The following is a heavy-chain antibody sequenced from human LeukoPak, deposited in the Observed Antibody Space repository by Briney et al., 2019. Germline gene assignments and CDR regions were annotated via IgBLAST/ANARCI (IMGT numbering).Heavy chain of an antibody. D-gene: IGHD2-8*01. CDR2: INHSGST. V-gene: IGHV4-34*01. CDR1: GGSFSGYY. CDR3: ARRRGNAMVYATKFDY. Sequence: SETLSLTCAVYGGSFSGYYWSWIRQPPGKGLEWIGEINHSGSTNYNPSLKSRVTISVDTSKNQFSLKPSSVTAADTAVYYCARRRGNAMVYATKFDYWGQGTLVTVSS. J-gene: IGHJ4*02.